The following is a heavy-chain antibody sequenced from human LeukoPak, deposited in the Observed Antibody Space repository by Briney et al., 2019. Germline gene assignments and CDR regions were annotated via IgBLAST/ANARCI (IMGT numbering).Heavy chain of an antibody. J-gene: IGHJ5*02. V-gene: IGHV3-30*18. CDR3: AKAGGAMVTHWFDP. D-gene: IGHD5-18*01. Sequence: PGRSLRLSCAASGFTFSSYGMHWVRQAPGKGLEWVAVISYDGSNKYYADSVKGRFTISRDNSKNTLYLQMSSLRAEDTAVYYCAKAGGAMVTHWFDPWGQGTLVTVSS. CDR1: GFTFSSYG. CDR2: ISYDGSNK.